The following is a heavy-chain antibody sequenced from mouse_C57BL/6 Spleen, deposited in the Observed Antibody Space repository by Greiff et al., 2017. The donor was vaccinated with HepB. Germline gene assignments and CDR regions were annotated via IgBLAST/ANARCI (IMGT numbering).Heavy chain of an antibody. CDR2: IWSGGST. Sequence: VQLQQSGPGLVQPSQSLSITCTVSGFSLTSYGVHWVRQSPGKGLEWLGVIWSGGSTDYNAAIISRLSISKDKSKSQVFYKMNSLQADDTAIYYCARDPGVGYFDVWGTGTTVTVSS. CDR3: ARDPGVGYFDV. D-gene: IGHD3-1*01. J-gene: IGHJ1*03. V-gene: IGHV2-2*01. CDR1: GFSLTSYG.